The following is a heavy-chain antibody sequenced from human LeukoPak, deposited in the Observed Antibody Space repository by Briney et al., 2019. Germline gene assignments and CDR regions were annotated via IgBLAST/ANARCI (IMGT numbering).Heavy chain of an antibody. CDR2: IYPSGNT. CDR1: GASIDTYS. V-gene: IGHV4-4*07. D-gene: IGHD2-2*01. Sequence: ASETLSLTCTVSGASIDTYSWTWIRQPAGEGLEWIGRIYPSGNTNYSPSFKSRLTMSIDTSKSQFSLNLRSVTAADTAVYYCARDLDLRYCSIATCSGNWFDPWGQGTLVTVSS. J-gene: IGHJ5*02. CDR3: ARDLDLRYCSIATCSGNWFDP.